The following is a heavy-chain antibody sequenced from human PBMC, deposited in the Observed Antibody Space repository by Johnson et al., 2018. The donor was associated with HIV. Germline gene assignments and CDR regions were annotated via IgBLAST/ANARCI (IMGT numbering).Heavy chain of an antibody. V-gene: IGHV3-13*01. D-gene: IGHD4-17*01. CDR3: ARENPFGGDYAAFDM. CDR2: IGTAGDT. Sequence: MLLVESGGGLIQPGGSLRLSCAASGFTVSSNYMSWVRQATGKGLEWVSAIGTAGDTYYPGSVKGRFTITRENAKNYLYLQMNSLRAGETGVYYCARENPFGGDYAAFDMWGQGTMVTVSS. CDR1: GFTVSSNY. J-gene: IGHJ3*02.